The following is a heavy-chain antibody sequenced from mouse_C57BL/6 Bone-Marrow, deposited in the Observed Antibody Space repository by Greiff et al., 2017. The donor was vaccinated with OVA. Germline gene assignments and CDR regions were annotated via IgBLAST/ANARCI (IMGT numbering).Heavy chain of an antibody. CDR2: ISDGGSYT. D-gene: IGHD2-3*01. Sequence: EVQRVESGGGLVKPGGSLKLSCAASGFTFSSYAMSWVRQTPEKRLEWVATISDGGSYTYYPDNAKNNLYLQMSHLKSEDTAMYYCARDREGYDGYPAWFAYWGQGTLVTVSA. CDR3: ARDREGYDGYPAWFAY. J-gene: IGHJ3*01. CDR1: GFTFSSYA. V-gene: IGHV5-4*01.